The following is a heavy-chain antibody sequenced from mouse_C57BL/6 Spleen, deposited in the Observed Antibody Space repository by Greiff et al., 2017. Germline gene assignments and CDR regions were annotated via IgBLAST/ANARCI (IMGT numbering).Heavy chain of an antibody. CDR2: LYPRSVNT. CDR3: ARGEDWSLGY. CDR1: GYTFTSYG. D-gene: IGHD2-10*02. Sequence: QVQLKQSGAELARPGASVKLSCKASGYTFTSYGISWVKQRTGQGLEWIVKLYPRSVNTYYTEKFKGKATLTADKSASTAYMELRSLTSEDSAVYFCARGEDWSLGYWGQGTTLTVSS. J-gene: IGHJ2*01. V-gene: IGHV1-81*01.